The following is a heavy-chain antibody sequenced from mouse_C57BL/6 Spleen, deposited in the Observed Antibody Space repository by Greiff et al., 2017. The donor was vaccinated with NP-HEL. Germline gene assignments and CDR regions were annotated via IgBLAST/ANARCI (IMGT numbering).Heavy chain of an antibody. CDR2: IDPEDGDT. D-gene: IGHD1-1*01. V-gene: IGHV14-1*01. CDR3: TPYYGSSHPFAY. CDR1: GFNIKDYY. Sequence: VQLKQSGAELVRPGASVKLSCTASGFNIKDYYMHWVKQRPEQGLEWIGRIDPEDGDTEYAPKFQGKATMTADTSSNTAYLQLSSLTSEDTAVYYCTPYYGSSHPFAYWGQGTLVTVSA. J-gene: IGHJ3*01.